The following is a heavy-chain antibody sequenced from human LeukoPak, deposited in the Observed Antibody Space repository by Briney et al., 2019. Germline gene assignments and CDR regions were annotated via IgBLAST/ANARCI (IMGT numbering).Heavy chain of an antibody. V-gene: IGHV4-59*01. CDR1: GGSISSNY. CDR2: IYNSGSS. CDR3: ARDKGPYWYFDL. J-gene: IGHJ2*01. Sequence: SETLSLTCSVSGGSISSNYWSWIRQPPGMGLEWIGNIYNSGSSDYNPSLKSRVTISVNLSKKQISLKLTSVTAADTALYYCARDKGPYWYFDLWGRGTLVTVSS.